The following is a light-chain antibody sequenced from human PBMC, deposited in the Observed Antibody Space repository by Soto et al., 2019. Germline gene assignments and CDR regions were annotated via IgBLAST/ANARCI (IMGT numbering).Light chain of an antibody. Sequence: AIQMTQSPSSLSASVGDRVTISCRASQGIRNDLAWYQQKPGRAPKLLIFAASNLQSGVPSRFSGIVSGTDFNLTLSRLQTEDFATYEGQQRYSTQITVCQVTRLEIK. CDR3: QQRYSTQIT. J-gene: IGKJ5*01. CDR1: QGIRND. CDR2: AAS. V-gene: IGKV1-6*01.